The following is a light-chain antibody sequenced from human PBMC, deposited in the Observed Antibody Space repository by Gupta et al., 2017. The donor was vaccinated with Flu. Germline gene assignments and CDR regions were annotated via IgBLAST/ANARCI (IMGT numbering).Light chain of an antibody. CDR1: SSNIGSNT. Sequence: RVTISCSGSSSNIGSNTVNWYQQLPGTAPKLRSYRNNQRPSGVPDRFSGSKSGTSASLDISGLQSEDEADYYWAAWDDSLNGWGFGGGTKL. CDR2: RNN. CDR3: AAWDDSLNGWG. V-gene: IGLV1-44*01. J-gene: IGLJ3*02.